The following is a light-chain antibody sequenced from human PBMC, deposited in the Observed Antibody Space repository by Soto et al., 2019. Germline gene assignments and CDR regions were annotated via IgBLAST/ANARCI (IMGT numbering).Light chain of an antibody. J-gene: IGLJ2*01. CDR2: VNNDGSH. CDR1: SGHSRNA. V-gene: IGLV4-69*01. Sequence: QSLLTQSPSASASLGASVKLTCTLSSGHSRNAIAWHQQLPQKGPRYLMKVNNDGSHTKGAGIPDRFSGSSSGAERYLIISSLQSDDEADYYCQTWETGSVIFGGGTKVTVL. CDR3: QTWETGSVI.